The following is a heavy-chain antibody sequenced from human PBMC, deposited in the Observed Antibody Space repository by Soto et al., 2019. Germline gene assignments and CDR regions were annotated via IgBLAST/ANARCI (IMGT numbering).Heavy chain of an antibody. Sequence: SKTLSLTCTVSGGSVSSGSYYWSWIRQPPGKGLEWIGYIYYSGSTNYNPSLKSRVTISVDTSKNQFSLKLSSVTAADTAVYYCASSRFYDFWSGYQNWFDPWGQGTLVTVSS. D-gene: IGHD3-3*01. J-gene: IGHJ5*02. V-gene: IGHV4-61*01. CDR1: GGSVSSGSYY. CDR2: IYYSGST. CDR3: ASSRFYDFWSGYQNWFDP.